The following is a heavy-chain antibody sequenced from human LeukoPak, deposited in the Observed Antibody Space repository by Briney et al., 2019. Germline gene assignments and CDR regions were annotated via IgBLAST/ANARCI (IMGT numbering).Heavy chain of an antibody. CDR1: GFTVSSSY. D-gene: IGHD1-26*01. CDR3: ARAGSYGYDAFDI. V-gene: IGHV3-66*01. J-gene: IGHJ3*02. CDR2: IYSGGST. Sequence: GGSLRLSCAASGFTVSSSYMSWVRQAPGKGLEWVSVIYSGGSTDHADSVKGRFIISRDNSKNTLYLQMNSLRAEDTAVYYCARAGSYGYDAFDIWGQGTMVTVSS.